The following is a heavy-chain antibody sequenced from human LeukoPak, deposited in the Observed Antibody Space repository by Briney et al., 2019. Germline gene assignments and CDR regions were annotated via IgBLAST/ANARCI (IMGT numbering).Heavy chain of an antibody. CDR2: ISYDGSNK. D-gene: IGHD6-13*01. CDR3: AKDSIPAGGSSWYYNY. CDR1: GFTFSSYG. J-gene: IGHJ4*02. V-gene: IGHV3-30*18. Sequence: PGRSLRLSCAAPGFTFSSYGMHWVRQAPGKGLEWVAVISYDGSNKYYADSVKGRFTISRDNSKNTLYLQMNSLRAEDTAVYYCAKDSIPAGGSSWYYNYWGQGTLVTVSS.